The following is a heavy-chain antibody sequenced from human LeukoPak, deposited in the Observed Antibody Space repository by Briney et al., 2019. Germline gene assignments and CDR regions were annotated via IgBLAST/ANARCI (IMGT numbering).Heavy chain of an antibody. Sequence: PGGSLRLSCAASGFTFSSYWMSWVRQAPGKGLEWVANIKQDGSEKYYVDSVKGRFTISRDNANNSLYLQMNSLRAEDTPVYYCARDFVVGPQKWSWFDPWGQGTLVTVSS. CDR2: IKQDGSEK. D-gene: IGHD2-15*01. CDR1: GFTFSSYW. J-gene: IGHJ5*02. CDR3: ARDFVVGPQKWSWFDP. V-gene: IGHV3-7*01.